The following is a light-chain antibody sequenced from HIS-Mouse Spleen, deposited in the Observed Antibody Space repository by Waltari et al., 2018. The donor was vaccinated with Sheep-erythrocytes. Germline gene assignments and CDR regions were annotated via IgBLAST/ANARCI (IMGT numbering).Light chain of an antibody. V-gene: IGKV3-20*01. Sequence: IVLTHYPGTLSLSPGERATLSCRASQSVSSNYLAWYQQKPGQAPRLLIYGASSRATGIPDRFSGSGSGTDFTLTISRLEPEDFAVYYCQQYGSSPFTFGPGTKVDIK. CDR1: QSVSSNY. CDR3: QQYGSSPFT. J-gene: IGKJ3*01. CDR2: GAS.